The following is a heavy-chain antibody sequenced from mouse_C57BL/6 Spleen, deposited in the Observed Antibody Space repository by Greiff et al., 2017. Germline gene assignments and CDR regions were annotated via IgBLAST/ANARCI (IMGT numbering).Heavy chain of an antibody. CDR1: GFTFSSYA. V-gene: IGHV5-9-1*02. J-gene: IGHJ4*01. CDR2: NSSGGDYI. CDR3: TRDLRGYAMDY. Sequence: EVKLVEAGEGLVKPGGSLKHSCAASGFTFSSYAMSWVRQTPEKRLEWVAYNSSGGDYIYYADPVKGRFTISRDNARNTLYLQMSSLKSKDTAMYYCTRDLRGYAMDYWSQGTSVTVTS.